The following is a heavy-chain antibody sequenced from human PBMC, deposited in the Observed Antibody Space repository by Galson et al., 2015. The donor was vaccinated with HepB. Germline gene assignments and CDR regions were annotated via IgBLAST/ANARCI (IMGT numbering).Heavy chain of an antibody. CDR3: AVSVVVVEHYYGMDV. J-gene: IGHJ6*02. CDR1: GGTFSSHA. D-gene: IGHD3-22*01. CDR2: IIPIFGTA. Sequence: LVKVSCKASGGTFSSHAISWVRQAPGQGLEWMGEIIPIFGTAKYSQKFQGRVTITADESTSTAYMELSRLRSEDTAVYYCAVSVVVVEHYYGMDVWGQGTTVTVSS. V-gene: IGHV1-69*13.